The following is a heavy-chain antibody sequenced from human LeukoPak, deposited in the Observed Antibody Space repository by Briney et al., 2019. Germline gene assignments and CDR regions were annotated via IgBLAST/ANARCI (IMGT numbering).Heavy chain of an antibody. J-gene: IGHJ4*02. Sequence: SETLSLTCAVSGYSISSGYYWGWIRQPPGKGLEWIGCIYHSGSTYYNPSLKSRVTISVDTSKNQFSLKLSSVTAADTAVYYCARLQQLLLLDYWGQGTLVTVSS. V-gene: IGHV4-38-2*01. CDR1: GYSISSGYY. CDR3: ARLQQLLLLDY. CDR2: IYHSGST. D-gene: IGHD2-15*01.